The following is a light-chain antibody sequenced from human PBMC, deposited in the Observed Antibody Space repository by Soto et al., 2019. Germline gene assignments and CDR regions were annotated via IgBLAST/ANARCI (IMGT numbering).Light chain of an antibody. CDR1: QSVSNNY. CDR2: GAS. Sequence: EIVLTQSPGTLSLSPGERATLSCRASQSVSNNYLAWYQQRPGQAPRLLTYGASSRAIGIPDRFSGSGSGTDFTLPINRLEPEDFAVYYCQQYGNSPWTFGQGTKVEIK. V-gene: IGKV3-20*01. J-gene: IGKJ1*01. CDR3: QQYGNSPWT.